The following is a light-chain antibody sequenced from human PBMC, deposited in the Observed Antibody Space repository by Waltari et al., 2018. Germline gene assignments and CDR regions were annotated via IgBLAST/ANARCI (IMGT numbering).Light chain of an antibody. CDR3: LQDYIYPWT. J-gene: IGKJ1*01. Sequence: AIQMTQSPSSLSASVGDRVTITCRASQGIRNDLGWYQQKPGKAPKLLISAASTLQSGVPSRFSGSGSGTEFALTISSLQPEDFATYYCLQDYIYPWTFGQGTKVEIQ. CDR1: QGIRND. CDR2: AAS. V-gene: IGKV1-6*01.